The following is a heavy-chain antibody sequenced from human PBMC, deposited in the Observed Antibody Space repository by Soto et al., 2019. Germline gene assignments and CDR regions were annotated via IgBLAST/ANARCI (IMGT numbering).Heavy chain of an antibody. Sequence: VQLLESWGGLVQPGGSRRLSCAASGFTFSSSSMSWVRQAPGKGLEWVSSIRGSDCSTYYADSVKGRFTISRDNSKDTLYLQLSSLRAEATAVYYCAKLVSSWGQGPLVTVSS. CDR1: GFTFSSSS. CDR2: IRGSDCST. D-gene: IGHD1-20*01. V-gene: IGHV3-23*01. J-gene: IGHJ5*02. CDR3: AKLVSS.